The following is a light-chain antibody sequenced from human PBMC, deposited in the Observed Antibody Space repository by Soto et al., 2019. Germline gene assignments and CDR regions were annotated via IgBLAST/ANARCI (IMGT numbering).Light chain of an antibody. CDR2: DVS. J-gene: IGKJ2*01. Sequence: DIQMTQSPSTLSASIGDRVTLTCRASQSLTGRLAWYQQKPGRPPKLPIYDVSILESGVPSRFSGSESGTDFTPTISSLRPDDFATFYCQQYKVYPYTFGQGTRLDI. V-gene: IGKV1-5*01. CDR3: QQYKVYPYT. CDR1: QSLTGR.